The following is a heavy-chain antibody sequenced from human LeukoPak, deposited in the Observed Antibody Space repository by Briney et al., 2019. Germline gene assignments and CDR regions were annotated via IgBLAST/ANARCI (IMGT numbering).Heavy chain of an antibody. V-gene: IGHV4-59*07. J-gene: IGHJ6*04. CDR1: GGSISSYY. CDR3: ARVLRFLEWSSPRDV. Sequence: ADTLSLTCSVSGGSISSYYGSWIRQPPGKGLECIGFIYSNGSTHYNPSLKSRVTMSVDRPQKQVSLSLSSVTAADTAVYYCARVLRFLEWSSPRDVWGKGTTVTVSS. CDR2: IYSNGST. D-gene: IGHD3-3*01.